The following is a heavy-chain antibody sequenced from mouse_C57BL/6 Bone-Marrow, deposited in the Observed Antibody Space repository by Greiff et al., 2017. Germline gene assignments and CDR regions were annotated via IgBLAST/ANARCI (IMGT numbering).Heavy chain of an antibody. CDR2: IWSGGST. CDR3: ARNEGTAVAGNYFDY. CDR1: GFSLTSYG. Sequence: VKLMESGPGLVQPSQSLSITCTVSGFSLTSYGVHWVRQSPGKGLEWLGVIWSGGSTDYNAAFISRLSISKDNSKSQVFFKMNSLQADDTAIYYCARNEGTAVAGNYFDYWGQGTTLTVSS. V-gene: IGHV2-2*01. D-gene: IGHD1-1*01. J-gene: IGHJ2*01.